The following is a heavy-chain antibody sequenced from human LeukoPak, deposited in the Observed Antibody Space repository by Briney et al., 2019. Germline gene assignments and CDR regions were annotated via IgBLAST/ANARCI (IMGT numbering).Heavy chain of an antibody. D-gene: IGHD3-22*01. Sequence: SSQTLSLTCTVSGGSISSGSYYWSWIRQPAGKGLEWIGRISTSGSTNYNPSLKSRVTISVDTSKNQFSLKLSSVTAADTAVYYCARDSYYYDSSGYSEYYFGYWGQGTLVTVSS. CDR2: ISTSGST. CDR3: ARDSYYYDSSGYSEYYFGY. CDR1: GGSISSGSYY. V-gene: IGHV4-61*02. J-gene: IGHJ4*02.